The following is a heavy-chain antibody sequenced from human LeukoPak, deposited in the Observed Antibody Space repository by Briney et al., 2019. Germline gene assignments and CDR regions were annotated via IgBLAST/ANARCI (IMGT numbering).Heavy chain of an antibody. CDR2: IIPIFGTA. CDR3: ARAYYPLAVPAPPDI. J-gene: IGHJ3*02. CDR1: GYTFTSYA. D-gene: IGHD2-2*01. Sequence: ASVKVSCKASGYTFTSYAISWVRQAPGQGLEWMGGIIPIFGTANYAQKFQGRVTITTDESTSTAYMELSSLRSEDTAVYYCARAYYPLAVPAPPDIWGQGTMVTVSS. V-gene: IGHV1-69*05.